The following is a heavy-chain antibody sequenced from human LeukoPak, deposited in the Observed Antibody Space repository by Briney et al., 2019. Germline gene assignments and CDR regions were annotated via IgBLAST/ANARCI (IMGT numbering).Heavy chain of an antibody. CDR2: INAGNDNK. Sequence: ASVTVSCKASGYTFTCYALHWVRQPPGQGLEWMGWINAGNDNKKYSQKFQGRVTITRDTSASAAYMELSSLRAEDTAVYSCARGESVNLGFDYWGQGTLVTVSS. V-gene: IGHV1-3*01. D-gene: IGHD1-14*01. J-gene: IGHJ4*02. CDR1: GYTFTCYA. CDR3: ARGESVNLGFDY.